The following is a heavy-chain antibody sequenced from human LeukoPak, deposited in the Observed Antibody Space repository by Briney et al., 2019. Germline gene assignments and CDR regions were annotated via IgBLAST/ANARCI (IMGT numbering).Heavy chain of an antibody. CDR2: IRDSGEA. Sequence: GGSLRLSCAVSGFRVSDYYMCWVRQAPGKGLEWVGLIRDSGEAFYADFARGRFAISRDESENTLYLQMNSLRVEDTAVYFCARDRAANQDWVEFDPWGQGTPVIVSS. CDR1: GFRVSDYY. D-gene: IGHD3/OR15-3a*01. CDR3: ARDRAANQDWVEFDP. J-gene: IGHJ5*02. V-gene: IGHV3-66*03.